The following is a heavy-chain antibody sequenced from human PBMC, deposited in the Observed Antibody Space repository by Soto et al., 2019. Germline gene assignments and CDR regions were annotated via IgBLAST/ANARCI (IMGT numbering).Heavy chain of an antibody. Sequence: EVLLVGSGGGPVKPGGSLRLSCTASGFRFSSYGMNWVRQAPGKGLEWVSSISSGSSFIYYAGSVKGRFTISRDNAKNSLYLQMNSLRADDTAIYYCTRVLLGGYYGSDFDFWGQGTQVTVSS. CDR2: ISSGSSFI. J-gene: IGHJ4*02. CDR1: GFRFSSYG. CDR3: TRVLLGGYYGSDFDF. V-gene: IGHV3-21*01. D-gene: IGHD1-26*01.